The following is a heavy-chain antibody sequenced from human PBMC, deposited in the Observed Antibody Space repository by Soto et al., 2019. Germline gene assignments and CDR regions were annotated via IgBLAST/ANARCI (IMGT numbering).Heavy chain of an antibody. CDR3: ANLGDYATRGWYYGVDV. V-gene: IGHV3-30*18. Sequence: GGSLRLSCAASGFTLSSYGMHWVRQAPGKGLEWVAVASKDGRNEYYADSVKGRFTISRDNFKNMLYLQMDSLRAEDTAVYYCANLGDYATRGWYYGVDVWGQGTTVTVSS. CDR2: ASKDGRNE. J-gene: IGHJ6*02. CDR1: GFTLSSYG. D-gene: IGHD4-17*01.